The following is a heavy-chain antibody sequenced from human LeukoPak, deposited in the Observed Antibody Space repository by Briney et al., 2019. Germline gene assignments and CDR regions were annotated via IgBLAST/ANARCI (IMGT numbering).Heavy chain of an antibody. D-gene: IGHD3-22*01. J-gene: IGHJ4*02. CDR2: ISYDGSNK. CDR1: GFTFSSYA. CDR3: ARGFWGYYYHSSYDY. V-gene: IGHV3-30*14. Sequence: GGSLRLSCAASGFTFSSYAMHWVRQAPGKGLEWVAVISYDGSNKYYADSVKGRFTISRDNSKNTLYLQMNSLRAEDTAVYYCARGFWGYYYHSSYDYWGQGTLVTVSS.